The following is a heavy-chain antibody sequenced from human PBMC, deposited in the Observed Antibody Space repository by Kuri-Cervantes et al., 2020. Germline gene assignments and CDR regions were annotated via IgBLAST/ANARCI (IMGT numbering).Heavy chain of an antibody. CDR3: ARGITIFGVIMGPMDV. Sequence: GGSLRLSCAASGFTFSGYAMSWVRQAPGKGLEWVAVISYDGSNKYYADSVKGRFTISRDNSKNTLYLQMNSLRAEDTAVYYCARGITIFGVIMGPMDVWGQGTTVTVSS. CDR2: ISYDGSNK. V-gene: IGHV3-30-3*01. D-gene: IGHD3-3*01. J-gene: IGHJ6*02. CDR1: GFTFSGYA.